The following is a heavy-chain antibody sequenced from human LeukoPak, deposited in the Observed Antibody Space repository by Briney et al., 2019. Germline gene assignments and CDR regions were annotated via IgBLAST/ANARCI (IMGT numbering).Heavy chain of an antibody. CDR2: ISGSGGST. Sequence: GGSLRLSCAASGFTFSSYAMSWVRQAPGKGLEWVSAISGSGGSTYYADSVKGRFTISRDNSKNTLYLQMNSLRAEDTAVYYCAKVGCSGGSCSSYYYYYYMDVWGKGTTVTVSS. CDR1: GFTFSSYA. J-gene: IGHJ6*03. CDR3: AKVGCSGGSCSSYYYYYYMDV. V-gene: IGHV3-23*01. D-gene: IGHD2-15*01.